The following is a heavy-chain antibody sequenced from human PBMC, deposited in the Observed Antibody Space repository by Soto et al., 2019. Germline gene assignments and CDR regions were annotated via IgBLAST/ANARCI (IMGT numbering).Heavy chain of an antibody. CDR2: ISYDGNSK. D-gene: IGHD2-15*01. V-gene: IGHV3-30-3*01. CDR3: AKAGSSSRLAY. J-gene: IGHJ4*02. Sequence: GGSLRLSCAASGFTFDNSAMHWVRQAPGKGLEWVAIISYDGNSKHHADSVKGRFIISRDNSKNKLYLQMNSLRDEDTAVYYCAKAGSSSRLAYWGQGTLVTVSS. CDR1: GFTFDNSA.